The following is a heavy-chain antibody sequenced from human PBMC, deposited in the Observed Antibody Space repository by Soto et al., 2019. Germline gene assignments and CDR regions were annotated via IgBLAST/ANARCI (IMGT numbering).Heavy chain of an antibody. V-gene: IGHV1-2*04. D-gene: IGHD6-6*01. CDR3: ARSRAGSSFYDVPFDY. J-gene: IGHJ4*02. CDR2: INPNSGGT. Sequence: QVQLVQSGAEVKKPGASVKVSCKGSGYTFTGYYMHWVRQAPGQGLEWMGWINPNSGGTNYAQKFQGWVTMTRDTSISTAYMELSRLRSDDTAVYYCARSRAGSSFYDVPFDYWGQGTLVTVSS. CDR1: GYTFTGYY.